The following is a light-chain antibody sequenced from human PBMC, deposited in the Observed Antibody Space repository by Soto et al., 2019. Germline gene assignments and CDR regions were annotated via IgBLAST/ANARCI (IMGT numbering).Light chain of an antibody. CDR3: QQYGSSRT. V-gene: IGKV3-20*01. Sequence: MVMTQSPGTLSLSPWERATLSCRASQSVSSRLAWYQQKAGQAPRLLIYGESSRATGIPDRFSGSGSGTDFTLTISRLEPEDFAVYYCQQYGSSRTFGQGTKVDIK. CDR2: GES. J-gene: IGKJ1*01. CDR1: QSVSSR.